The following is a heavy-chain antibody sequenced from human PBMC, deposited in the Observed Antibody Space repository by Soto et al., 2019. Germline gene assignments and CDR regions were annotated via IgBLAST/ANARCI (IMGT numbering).Heavy chain of an antibody. CDR3: ARGNDVVLMVYATSYYYGMDV. Sequence: QVQLVQSGAEVKKPGSSVKVSCKASGGTFSSYAISWVRQAPGQGLEWMGGIIHIFGTANCAQKFQGRVTITTDESESTAYTELSSLRSEDTAVYYCARGNDVVLMVYATSYYYGMDVWCQGTTVTVSS. V-gene: IGHV1-69*01. J-gene: IGHJ6*02. CDR1: GGTFSSYA. CDR2: IIHIFGTA. D-gene: IGHD2-8*01.